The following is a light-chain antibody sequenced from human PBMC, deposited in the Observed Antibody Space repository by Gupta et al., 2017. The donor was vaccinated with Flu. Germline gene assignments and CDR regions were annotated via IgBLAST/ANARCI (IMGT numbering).Light chain of an antibody. CDR1: LSVLNGKNY. J-gene: IGKJ1*01. V-gene: IGKV4-1*01. CDR2: WAS. Sequence: DLVMAQSLDNLAASLRDSATINCTSSLSVLNGKNYLAWYQQRPGQAPKLLIYWASNREDGVPDRFSGSGSETDFTLTISSLQAEDVAVYYCQQEDKNPKTFGQGTKVEIK. CDR3: QQEDKNPKT.